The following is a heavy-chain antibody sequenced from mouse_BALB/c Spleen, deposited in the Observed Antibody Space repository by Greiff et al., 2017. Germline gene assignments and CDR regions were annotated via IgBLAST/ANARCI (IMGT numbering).Heavy chain of an antibody. CDR3: ASPTVVATDGYFDV. CDR2: ISSGGST. D-gene: IGHD1-1*01. CDR1: GFTFSSYA. J-gene: IGHJ1*01. V-gene: IGHV5-6-5*01. Sequence: EVHLVESGGGLVKPGGSLKLSCAASGFTFSSYAMSWVRQTPEKRLEWVASISSGGSTYYPDSVKGRFTISRDNARNILYLQMSSLRSEDTAMYYCASPTVVATDGYFDVWGAGTTVTVSS.